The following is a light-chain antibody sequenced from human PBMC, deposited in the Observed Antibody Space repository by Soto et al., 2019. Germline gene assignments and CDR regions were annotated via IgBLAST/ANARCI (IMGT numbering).Light chain of an antibody. CDR2: LGS. CDR3: MQALQTPPWT. J-gene: IGKJ1*01. V-gene: IGKV2-28*01. Sequence: DIVMTQSPLSLPVTPGEPASISCRSSQSLLHSNGYNYLDWYLQKPGQSPQLLIYLGSNRASGVPDRFSGSGSCTDFTLKISRVEAEDVGLYYCMQALQTPPWTFGQGTKVEIK. CDR1: QSLLHSNGYNY.